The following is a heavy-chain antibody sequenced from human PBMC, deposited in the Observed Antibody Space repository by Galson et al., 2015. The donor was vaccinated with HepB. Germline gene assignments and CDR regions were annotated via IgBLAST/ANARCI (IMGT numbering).Heavy chain of an antibody. CDR1: GFTFSSYN. CDR2: ISSGSSTI. D-gene: IGHD1-26*01. V-gene: IGHV3-48*04. Sequence: SLRLSCAASGFTFSSYNMNWVRQAPGKGLEWVSYISSGSSTIYYADSVKGRFTISRDNAKNSLYLQMNSLRAEDTAVYYCARDSSGSYYYYGMDVWGQGTTVTVSS. CDR3: ARDSSGSYYYYGMDV. J-gene: IGHJ6*02.